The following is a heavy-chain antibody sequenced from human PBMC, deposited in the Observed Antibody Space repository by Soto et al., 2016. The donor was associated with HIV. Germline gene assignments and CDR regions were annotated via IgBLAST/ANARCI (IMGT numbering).Heavy chain of an antibody. CDR1: GLTFSNYD. Sequence: EVQLLESGGRLVQPGGSLRLSCSASGLTFSNYDMRWVRQTPGKGLEWVSGISPNGDSTYYADSVKGRFTIFRDNSKNTLWLQMDNLRAEDTAVYYCATSRCSSCYIIYYYYMDIWGVGTTVTVSS. D-gene: IGHD3-10*01. J-gene: IGHJ6*03. V-gene: IGHV3-23*01. CDR3: ATSRCSSCYIIYYYYMDI. CDR2: ISPNGDST.